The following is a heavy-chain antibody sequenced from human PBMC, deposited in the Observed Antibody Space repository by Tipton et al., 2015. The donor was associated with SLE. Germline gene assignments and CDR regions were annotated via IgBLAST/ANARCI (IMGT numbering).Heavy chain of an antibody. D-gene: IGHD3-16*01. J-gene: IGHJ4*02. CDR3: AKDGGYFDY. Sequence: SLRLSCAASGFTFSSYAMHWVRQAPGKGLEYVSAISSNGGSTYYANSVKGRFTISRDNSKNTLYLQMGSLRAEDTALYYCAKDGGYFDYWGQGTLVTVSS. V-gene: IGHV3-64*01. CDR1: GFTFSSYA. CDR2: ISSNGGST.